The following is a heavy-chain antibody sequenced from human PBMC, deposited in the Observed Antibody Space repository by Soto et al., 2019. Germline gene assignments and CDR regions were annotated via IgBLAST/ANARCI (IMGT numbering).Heavy chain of an antibody. J-gene: IGHJ4*02. CDR3: ASTTVALGSPAFWGVPDY. CDR2: IIPIFGTA. D-gene: IGHD1-1*01. CDR1: GGTFSSYA. Sequence: QVQLVQSGAEVKKPGPSVKVSCKASGGTFSSYAISWVRQAPGQGIEWMGGIIPIFGTANYAQKFQGRVTITADKSTSTAYMKLSSLRSEDTAVYYCASTTVALGSPAFWGVPDYWGQETVATVSS. V-gene: IGHV1-69*06.